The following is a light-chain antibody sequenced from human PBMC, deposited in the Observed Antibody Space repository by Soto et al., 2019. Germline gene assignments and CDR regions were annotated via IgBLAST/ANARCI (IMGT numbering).Light chain of an antibody. V-gene: IGKV1-33*01. Sequence: DIQMTQSPSSLSASVGDRVTIACQSSYAVSRNLNWFQQKPGEAPKLLIYDASNLERGVPSRFSASGSGTDFTFTISSLQPEDVATYYCQQYNSMLSFGGGTEIELK. CDR2: DAS. CDR1: YAVSRN. CDR3: QQYNSMLS. J-gene: IGKJ4*01.